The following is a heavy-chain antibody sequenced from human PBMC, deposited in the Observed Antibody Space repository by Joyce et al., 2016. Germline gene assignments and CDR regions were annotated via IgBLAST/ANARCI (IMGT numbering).Heavy chain of an antibody. CDR3: ARVQDLGSYTDN. Sequence: EVQLVESGGGLVKPGGSLRLSCAASGFTFISYSMIWVRQAPGKGLQWVSFISSGSDHIYYTDSVKGRFTISRDNAKNSLYLQMNSLRAEDTAVYFCARVQDLGSYTDNWGQGTLATVSS. D-gene: IGHD3-10*01. J-gene: IGHJ4*02. CDR2: ISSGSDHI. V-gene: IGHV3-21*05. CDR1: GFTFISYS.